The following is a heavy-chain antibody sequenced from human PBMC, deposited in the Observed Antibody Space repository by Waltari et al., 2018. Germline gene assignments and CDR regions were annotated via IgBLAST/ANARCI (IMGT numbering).Heavy chain of an antibody. CDR2: IIPIFGTA. CDR1: GGTFSSYA. V-gene: IGHV1-69*13. D-gene: IGHD6-13*01. Sequence: QVQLVQSGAEVKKPGSSVKVSCKASGGTFSSYAISWVRQAPGQGLEWMGGIIPIFGTANYAQKFQGRVTITADESTSTAYMELSSLRSEDTAVYYCARSRYSSSWFYYYGMDVWGQGTTVTVSS. CDR3: ARSRYSSSWFYYYGMDV. J-gene: IGHJ6*02.